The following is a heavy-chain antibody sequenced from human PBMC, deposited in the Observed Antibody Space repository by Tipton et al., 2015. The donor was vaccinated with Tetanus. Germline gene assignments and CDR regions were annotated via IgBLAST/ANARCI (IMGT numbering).Heavy chain of an antibody. D-gene: IGHD3-9*01. J-gene: IGHJ4*01. V-gene: IGHV4-31*03. CDR3: AWSYYDLLSGYYIPYYFDY. Sequence: TLSLTCSVSGDSISSGGYYWSWIRQHPGKGLEWIGYIYSSGTTNYNPSLRSRVTMSVDTSKNQFSLELTSVTAADTAVYYCAWSYYDLLSGYYIPYYFDYWVRGSLVTVSS. CDR2: IYSSGTT. CDR1: GDSISSGGYY.